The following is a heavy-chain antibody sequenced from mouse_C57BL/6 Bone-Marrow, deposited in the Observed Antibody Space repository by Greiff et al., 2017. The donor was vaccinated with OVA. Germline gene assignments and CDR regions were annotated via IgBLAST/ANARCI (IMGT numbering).Heavy chain of an antibody. V-gene: IGHV1-15*01. CDR3: TRPGSSPMDY. D-gene: IGHD1-1*01. CDR2: IDPETGGT. Sequence: QVHVKQSGAELVRPGASVTLSCKASGYTFTDYEMHWVKQTPVHGLEWIGAIDPETGGTAYNQKFKGKAILTADKSSSTAYMELRSLTSEDSAVYYCTRPGSSPMDYWGQGTSVTVSS. CDR1: GYTFTDYE. J-gene: IGHJ4*01.